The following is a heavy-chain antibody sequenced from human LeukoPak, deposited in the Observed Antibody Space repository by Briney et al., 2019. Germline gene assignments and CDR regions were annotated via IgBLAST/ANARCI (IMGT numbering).Heavy chain of an antibody. J-gene: IGHJ4*02. CDR2: IYTSGST. CDR3: ARDPHYYGSGYFDY. CDR1: GGSISSYS. V-gene: IGHV4-4*07. Sequence: SETLSLTCTVSGGSISSYSWSWIRQPAGKGLEWIGRIYTSGSTNYNPSLKSRVTMSVDTSKNQFSLKLSSVTAADTAVYYCARDPHYYGSGYFDYWGQGTLVTVSS. D-gene: IGHD3-10*01.